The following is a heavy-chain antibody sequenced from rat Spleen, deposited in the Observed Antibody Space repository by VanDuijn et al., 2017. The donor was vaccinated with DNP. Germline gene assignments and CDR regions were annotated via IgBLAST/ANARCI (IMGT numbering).Heavy chain of an antibody. Sequence: EVQLVESGGGLVQPGRSLKLSCAASGFTFSDYNMAWVRQAPKKGLEWVATIIYDGSRTYYRDSVKGRFTISRDNAKSTLYLQMDSLRSEDTATYYCATHTTGITSFDYWGQGVMVTVSP. D-gene: IGHD1-9*01. CDR3: ATHTTGITSFDY. CDR1: GFTFSDYN. CDR2: IIYDGSRT. J-gene: IGHJ2*01. V-gene: IGHV5S10*01.